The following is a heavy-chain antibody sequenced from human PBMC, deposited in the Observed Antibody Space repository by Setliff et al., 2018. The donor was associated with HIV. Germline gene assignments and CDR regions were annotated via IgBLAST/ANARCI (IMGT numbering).Heavy chain of an antibody. CDR3: PRRXXXXDY. CDR2: XGSSSSSI. Sequence: QPGGSLRLSCAASGFTFSSHSMNWXRQSPXXXLEWVSYXGSSSSSIYYADSVKXRFTISRDNAKNYLYLQMTSLRVEDTAVYYCPRRXXXXDYXGPGTXVT. J-gene: IGHJ4*02. V-gene: IGHV3-48*01. CDR1: GFTFSSHS.